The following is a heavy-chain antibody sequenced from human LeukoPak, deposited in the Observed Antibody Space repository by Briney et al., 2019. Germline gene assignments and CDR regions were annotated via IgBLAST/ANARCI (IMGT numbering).Heavy chain of an antibody. Sequence: ASVKVSCKASGYTFTSYDINWVRQATGQGLEWMGWMNPNNGNTGYAQKFQGRVTITRNTSISTAYMELSSLRSEDTAVYYCARGGDDHDAFDIWGQGTMVTVSS. CDR1: GYTFTSYD. V-gene: IGHV1-8*03. CDR3: ARGGDDHDAFDI. D-gene: IGHD3-10*01. CDR2: MNPNNGNT. J-gene: IGHJ3*02.